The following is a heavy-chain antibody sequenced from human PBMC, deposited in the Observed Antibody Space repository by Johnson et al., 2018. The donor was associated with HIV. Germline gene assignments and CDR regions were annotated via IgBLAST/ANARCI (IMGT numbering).Heavy chain of an antibody. CDR1: GFTVSSNY. CDR2: IYSGGST. CDR3: ARDGIYSSPWDAFDI. V-gene: IGHV3-66*01. J-gene: IGHJ3*02. Sequence: VQLVESGGGLVQPGGSLRLSCAASGFTVSSNYMSWVRQAPGKGLEWVSIIYSGGSTFYAASVKASFPISRDSSKNTLYLQMNSLRVEDTAVYYCARDGIYSSPWDAFDIWGQGTMVTVSS. D-gene: IGHD3-22*01.